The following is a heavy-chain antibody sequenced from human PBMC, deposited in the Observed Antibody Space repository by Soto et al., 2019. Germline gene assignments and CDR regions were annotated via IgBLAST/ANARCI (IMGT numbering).Heavy chain of an antibody. Sequence: PSETLSLTCTVSGGSISSGGYYWNWIRQHPGKGLEWIGYIYYSGITYYNPSLKSRVTISADTSKNQFSLKLSSVTAADTAVYYCARSLDYWGQGTLVTVSS. CDR2: IYYSGIT. CDR1: GGSISSGGYY. V-gene: IGHV4-31*03. J-gene: IGHJ4*02. CDR3: ARSLDY.